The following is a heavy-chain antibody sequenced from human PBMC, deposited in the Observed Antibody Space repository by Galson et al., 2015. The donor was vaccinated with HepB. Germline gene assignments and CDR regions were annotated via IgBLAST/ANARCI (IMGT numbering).Heavy chain of an antibody. CDR1: GDSVSAISAA. V-gene: IGHV6-1*01. Sequence: CAISGDSVSAISAAWNWIRQSPSRGFEWLGRTCYRSKWYYDYAESVKGRININPDTSRNQFSLQLNSVTPEDTAVYYCAYGFDVWGPGTTVTVSS. CDR3: AYGFDV. CDR2: TCYRSKWYY. J-gene: IGHJ6*02.